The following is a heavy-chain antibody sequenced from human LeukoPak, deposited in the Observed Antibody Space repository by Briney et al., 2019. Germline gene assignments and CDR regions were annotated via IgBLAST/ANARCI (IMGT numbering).Heavy chain of an antibody. CDR2: IYSRGGT. CDR1: GFTVSSNF. D-gene: IGHD1-26*01. Sequence: PGGSLRLSCAASGFTVSSNFMSWVRQAPGKGLECVSVIYSRGGTYYADPVQGRFTISRDASKNTLFLQMNSLRADDTAVYYCAKVLGYSGSYYPTIYYYGMDVWGQGTTVTVSS. V-gene: IGHV3-53*01. J-gene: IGHJ6*02. CDR3: AKVLGYSGSYYPTIYYYGMDV.